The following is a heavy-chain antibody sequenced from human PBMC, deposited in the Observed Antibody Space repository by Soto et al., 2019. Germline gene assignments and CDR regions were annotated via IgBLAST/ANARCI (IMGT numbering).Heavy chain of an antibody. Sequence: ASVKVSCKAPGYTFTGYYMHWVRQAPGQGLGWMGWINPNSGGTNYAQKFQGWVTMTRDTSISTAYMELSRLRSDDTAVYYCARDAWDYSSSWYWLRTPSQRTCFNYGMDAWGQGTTVTVSS. J-gene: IGHJ6*02. CDR2: INPNSGGT. V-gene: IGHV1-2*04. CDR1: GYTFTGYY. D-gene: IGHD6-13*01. CDR3: ARDAWDYSSSWYWLRTPSQRTCFNYGMDA.